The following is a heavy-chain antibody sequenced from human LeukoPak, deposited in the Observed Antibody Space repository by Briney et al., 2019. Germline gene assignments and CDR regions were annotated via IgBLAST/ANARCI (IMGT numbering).Heavy chain of an antibody. J-gene: IGHJ4*02. CDR1: GFASSAFW. CDR3: GRLTPGQRCLFY. D-gene: IGHD6-25*01. V-gene: IGHV3-7*01. CDR2: IKEDGSET. Sequence: GGSLRLSCVASGFASSAFWMSWVRRPPGKGLEWVANIKEDGSETYYVDSVKGRFTISRDNAQNSLYLQMNSLRAEDTAVYYCGRLTPGQRCLFYWGQETLVTVSS.